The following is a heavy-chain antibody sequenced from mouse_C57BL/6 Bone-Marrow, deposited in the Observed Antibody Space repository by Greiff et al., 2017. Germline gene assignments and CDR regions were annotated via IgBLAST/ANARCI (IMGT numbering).Heavy chain of an antibody. D-gene: IGHD4-1*01. CDR3: ARDWDVGRCAY. V-gene: IGHV1-82*01. Sequence: QVQLQQSGPELVKPGASVKISCKASGYAFSSSWMHWVKQRPGKGLEWIGRIYPGDGDTNYNGKFKGKATLTADKSSSTAYMQLSSLTSEDSAVYFCARDWDVGRCAYWGQGTLVTVSA. J-gene: IGHJ3*01. CDR1: GYAFSSSW. CDR2: IYPGDGDT.